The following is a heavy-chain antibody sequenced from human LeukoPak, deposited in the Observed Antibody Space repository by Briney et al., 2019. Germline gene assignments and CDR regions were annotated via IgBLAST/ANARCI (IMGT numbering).Heavy chain of an antibody. J-gene: IGHJ4*02. D-gene: IGHD5-12*01. CDR3: ARQGGVATTFDY. Sequence: SATLSLTCTVSGGSITGYYWNWLRQPPGKGLEWIGYIYYSGSTNYNPSLKSRVTISVDTSEHQFSLKLNSVTAADTAVYYCARQGGVATTFDYWGQGTLVTVSS. CDR1: GGSITGYY. CDR2: IYYSGST. V-gene: IGHV4-59*08.